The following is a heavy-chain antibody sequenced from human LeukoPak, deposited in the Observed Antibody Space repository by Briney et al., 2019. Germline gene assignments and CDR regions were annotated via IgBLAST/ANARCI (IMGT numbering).Heavy chain of an antibody. Sequence: GGSLRLSCAASGFPFSSYWMSWVRQAPGKGLEWVANIRHDGSETYYVDSLRGRFTISRDNAKNLVYLRMNSLRAEDTAVYYCARGIAVAGPPFDYWGQGTLVTASS. CDR3: ARGIAVAGPPFDY. CDR1: GFPFSSYW. CDR2: IRHDGSET. V-gene: IGHV3-7*01. D-gene: IGHD6-19*01. J-gene: IGHJ4*02.